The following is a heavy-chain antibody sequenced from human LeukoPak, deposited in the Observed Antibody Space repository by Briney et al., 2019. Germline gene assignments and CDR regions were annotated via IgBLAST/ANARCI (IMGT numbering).Heavy chain of an antibody. CDR2: ISASNGNT. Sequence: ASVKVSCKASGYTFTSYGIGWVRQAPGQGLEWMGWISASNGNTNYAQKLQGRVTMTTDTSTSTAYMELRSLRSDDTAVYYCARPASGYSPALGLDYWGQGTLVTVSS. D-gene: IGHD5-18*01. CDR3: ARPASGYSPALGLDY. J-gene: IGHJ4*02. V-gene: IGHV1-18*04. CDR1: GYTFTSYG.